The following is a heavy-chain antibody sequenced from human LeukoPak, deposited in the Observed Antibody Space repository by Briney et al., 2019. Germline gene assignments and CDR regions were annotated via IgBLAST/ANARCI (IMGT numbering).Heavy chain of an antibody. CDR1: GDSISGVSSY. J-gene: IGHJ5*02. CDR3: ARENIELVPAAVDGWFDP. CDR2: IYSSGNT. V-gene: IGHV4-61*02. D-gene: IGHD2-2*01. Sequence: SETLSLTCTVSGDSISGVSSYWSWIRQPAGKALEWIGRIYSSGNTNYNPSLKSRVTMSLDTSKNQFSLKLTSVTAADTAVYCCARENIELVPAAVDGWFDPWGQGTLVAVFS.